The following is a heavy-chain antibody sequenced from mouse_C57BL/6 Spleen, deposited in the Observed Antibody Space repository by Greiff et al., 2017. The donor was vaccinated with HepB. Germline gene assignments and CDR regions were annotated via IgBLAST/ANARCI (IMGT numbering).Heavy chain of an antibody. D-gene: IGHD1-1*01. Sequence: QVQLQQPGAELVKPGASVKMSCKASGYTFTSYWITWVKQRPGQGLEWIGDIYPGSGSTNYNEKFKSKTTLTVDTSSSTAYMQLISLTSEDSAVYYGARSLYYYGSSPNYYDYWGQGTTLTVSS. CDR3: ARSLYYYGSSPNYYDY. CDR2: IYPGSGST. V-gene: IGHV1-55*01. J-gene: IGHJ2*01. CDR1: GYTFTSYW.